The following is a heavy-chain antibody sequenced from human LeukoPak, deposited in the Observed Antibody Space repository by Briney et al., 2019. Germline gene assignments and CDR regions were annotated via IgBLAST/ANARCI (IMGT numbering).Heavy chain of an antibody. J-gene: IGHJ4*02. D-gene: IGHD3-10*01. CDR3: AQGHGALYYDY. Sequence: GGSLRLSCAASGFTFCNYAMSWVRQAPGKGLEWVSVICGGGDSTYYADSGKGRFTISRDNSMNTLYLQMNSLRAEDTAVYYCAQGHGALYYDYWGQGTLVTVSS. CDR1: GFTFCNYA. V-gene: IGHV3-23*01. CDR2: ICGGGDST.